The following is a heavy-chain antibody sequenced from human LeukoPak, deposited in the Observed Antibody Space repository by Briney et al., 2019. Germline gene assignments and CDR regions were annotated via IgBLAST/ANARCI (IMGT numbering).Heavy chain of an antibody. CDR3: ARDNGVVHGVYYMDV. D-gene: IGHD3-3*01. CDR2: IKQDGSEK. CDR1: GFTFSNYW. V-gene: IGHV3-7*01. Sequence: SGESLRLSCAASGFTFSNYWMTWVRQAPGKGLEWVADIKQDGSEKLYVNSVRGRFTISRDNAKMSLFLQMNSLRAEDTAVYYCARDNGVVHGVYYMDVWGKGTTVTVS. J-gene: IGHJ6*03.